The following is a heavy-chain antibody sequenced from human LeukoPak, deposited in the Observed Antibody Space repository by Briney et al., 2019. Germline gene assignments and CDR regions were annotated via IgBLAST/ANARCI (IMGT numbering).Heavy chain of an antibody. D-gene: IGHD3-9*01. CDR2: ISSSGSTI. CDR1: GFTVSSNY. J-gene: IGHJ6*04. Sequence: GGSLRLSCAASGFTVSSNYMSWVRQAPGKGLEWVSYISSSGSTIYYADSVKGRFTISRDNAKNSLYLQMNSLRAEDTAVYYCASKGRYYDILTGYYIGGLYGMDVWGKGTTVTVSS. V-gene: IGHV3-11*04. CDR3: ASKGRYYDILTGYYIGGLYGMDV.